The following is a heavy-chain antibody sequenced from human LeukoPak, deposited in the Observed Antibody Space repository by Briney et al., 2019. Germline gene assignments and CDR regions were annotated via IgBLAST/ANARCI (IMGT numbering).Heavy chain of an antibody. V-gene: IGHV1-69*05. CDR1: GGTFSSYA. D-gene: IGHD1-26*01. CDR3: ARGRRGAGPIDLKNWFDP. Sequence: GSSVKVSCKASGGTFSSYAISWVRQAPGQGLEWMGGIIPIFGTANYAQKFQGRVTITTDESTSTAYMELSSLRSEDTAVYYCARGRRGAGPIDLKNWFDPWGQGTLVTVSS. J-gene: IGHJ5*02. CDR2: IIPIFGTA.